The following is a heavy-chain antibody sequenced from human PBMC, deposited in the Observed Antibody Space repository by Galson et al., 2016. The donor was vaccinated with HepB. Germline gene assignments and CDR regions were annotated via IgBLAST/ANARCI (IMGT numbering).Heavy chain of an antibody. J-gene: IGHJ3*02. Sequence: QSGAEVKKPGESLKISCQGSGYIFSTYWIGWVRQVPGKGLEWMGIIYPRDSNTRYSPSFRGQVTMSVDKSINTAHLQWNSLKASDSAIYYCARQGSHTKEWYTSWGNDAFDIWGQGTMFTVSA. CDR1: GYIFSTYW. D-gene: IGHD3-3*01. CDR3: ARQGSHTKEWYTSWGNDAFDI. V-gene: IGHV5-51*01. CDR2: IYPRDSNT.